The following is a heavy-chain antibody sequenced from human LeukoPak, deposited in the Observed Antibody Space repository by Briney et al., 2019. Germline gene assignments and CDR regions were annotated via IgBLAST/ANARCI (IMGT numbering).Heavy chain of an antibody. J-gene: IGHJ3*02. CDR2: IYHSGST. Sequence: PSGTLSLTCAVSGGSISSSNWWSWVRQPPGKGLEWIGEIYHSGSTNYNPSLKSRVTISVDKSKNQFSLKLSSVTAADTAVYYCARDQEGVAAAGPSGMGDAFDIWGQGTMVTVSS. V-gene: IGHV4-4*02. CDR3: ARDQEGVAAAGPSGMGDAFDI. D-gene: IGHD6-13*01. CDR1: GGSISSSNW.